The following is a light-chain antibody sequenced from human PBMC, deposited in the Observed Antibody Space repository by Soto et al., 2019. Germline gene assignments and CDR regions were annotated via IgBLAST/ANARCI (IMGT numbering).Light chain of an antibody. CDR1: QSVSINF. CDR3: QQYSSSWYT. CDR2: GAS. Sequence: EVVLTQSPATLPLSPGERATLSCRASQSVSINFLAWYQQKPGQAPRLLIYGASNRATGIPDRFSASGSGTDFTLTISRLEPEDFAMYYCQQYSSSWYTFGQGTKVEVK. V-gene: IGKV3-20*01. J-gene: IGKJ2*01.